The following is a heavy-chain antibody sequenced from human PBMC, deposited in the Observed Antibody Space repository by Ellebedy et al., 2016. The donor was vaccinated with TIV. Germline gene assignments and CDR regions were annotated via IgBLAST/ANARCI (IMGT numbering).Heavy chain of an antibody. CDR3: AKGVGTTWYRGFDY. D-gene: IGHD1-26*01. CDR2: ISSGGSST. Sequence: GGSLRLSCAASGFTVSSNYMSWVRQAPGKGLEWVSAISSGGSSTYYADSVKGRFTISRDNSKNTLFLQINSLRAEDTAVYYCAKGVGTTWYRGFDYWGQGALVTVSS. J-gene: IGHJ4*02. V-gene: IGHV3-23*01. CDR1: GFTVSSNY.